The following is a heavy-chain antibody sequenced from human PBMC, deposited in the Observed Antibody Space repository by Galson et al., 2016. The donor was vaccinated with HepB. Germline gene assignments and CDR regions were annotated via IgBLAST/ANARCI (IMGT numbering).Heavy chain of an antibody. Sequence: SVKVSCKASGGDFTYYAISWVRQAPGQGLEWMGGVIPIFNKTEYAQKFQGRVTITADKSTNTAYMEVSSLRSEDTAVYYCARCTERNDEIGFNRYYFYHVDVWGKGTTVTVSS. V-gene: IGHV1-69*06. CDR1: GGDFTYYA. D-gene: IGHD1-1*01. CDR2: VIPIFNKT. J-gene: IGHJ6*03. CDR3: ARCTERNDEIGFNRYYFYHVDV.